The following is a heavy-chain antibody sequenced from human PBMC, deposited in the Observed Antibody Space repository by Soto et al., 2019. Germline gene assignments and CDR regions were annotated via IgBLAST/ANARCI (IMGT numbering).Heavy chain of an antibody. CDR1: GFTFSSYA. CDR2: ISGGGGST. J-gene: IGHJ6*02. CDR3: EKGSGGVLRCLVIYYYGMDV. V-gene: IGHV3-23*01. Sequence: EVQLLESGGGLVQPGGSLRLSCAASGFTFSSYAMSWVRQAPGKGLEWVSAISGGGGSTYYADSVKGRFTISRDNSKNALDLHMNSLRAGHAVVYYCEKGSGGVLRCLVIYYYGMDVWGQGITVTVSS. D-gene: IGHD3-3*01.